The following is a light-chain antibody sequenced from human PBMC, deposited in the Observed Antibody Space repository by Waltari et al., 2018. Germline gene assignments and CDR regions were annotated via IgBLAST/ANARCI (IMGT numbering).Light chain of an antibody. J-gene: IGLJ1*01. CDR3: SSYASSSAHYV. CDR1: SSDVGGYNF. CDR2: DVT. Sequence: QSALTQPASVSGSPGQSITIPRTGTSSDVGGYNFVPLYQQPPGKAPKLMIYDVTNRPSGVSNRFSGSKSGNTASLTISGLQAEDEADYYCSSYASSSAHYVFGSGTKVTVL. V-gene: IGLV2-14*03.